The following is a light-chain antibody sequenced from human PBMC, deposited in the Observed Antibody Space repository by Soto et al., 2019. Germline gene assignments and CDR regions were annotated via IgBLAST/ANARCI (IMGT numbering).Light chain of an antibody. CDR1: SSDVGGYNY. CDR3: SSYTSSSTYV. J-gene: IGLJ1*01. V-gene: IGLV2-14*01. Sequence: QSVLTQPASVSGSPGQSIPISCTGTSSDVGGYNYVSWYQQHPGKAPKLMIYDVSNRPSGVSNRFSGSKSGNTASLTISGLQADDEADYYCSSYTSSSTYVFGTGTKLTVL. CDR2: DVS.